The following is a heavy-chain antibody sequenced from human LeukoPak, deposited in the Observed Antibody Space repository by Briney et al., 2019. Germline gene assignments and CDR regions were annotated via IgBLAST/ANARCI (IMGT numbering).Heavy chain of an antibody. D-gene: IGHD5-24*01. CDR3: TRDGVEMATINYYYYMDV. CDR2: IRSKAYGGTT. V-gene: IGHV3-49*03. Sequence: GGSLRLSCTASGFTFGDYAMSWFRQAPGKGLEWAGFIRSKAYGGTTEYAASVKGRFTISRDDSKSIAYLQMNSLKTEDTAVYYCTRDGVEMATINYYYYMDVWGKGTTVTVSS. J-gene: IGHJ6*03. CDR1: GFTFGDYA.